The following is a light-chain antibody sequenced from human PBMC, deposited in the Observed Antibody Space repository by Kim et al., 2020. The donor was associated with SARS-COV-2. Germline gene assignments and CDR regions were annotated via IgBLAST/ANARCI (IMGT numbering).Light chain of an antibody. CDR1: QSISSR. J-gene: IGKJ2*01. Sequence: DIQMTQSPSTLSASVGDRVTITCRASQSISSRLAWYQQKPGKAPKLLIYKASNLETGVPSRFSGSRSGTEFTLTISSLQPDDFATYYCQQYNTYLYTFGQGTKLEIK. CDR2: KAS. V-gene: IGKV1-5*03. CDR3: QQYNTYLYT.